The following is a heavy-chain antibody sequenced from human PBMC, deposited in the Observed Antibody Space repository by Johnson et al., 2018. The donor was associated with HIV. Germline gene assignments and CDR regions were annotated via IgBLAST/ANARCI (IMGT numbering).Heavy chain of an antibody. J-gene: IGHJ3*02. CDR3: ARRSDYFSLDAFDI. CDR2: ISFDGTSK. Sequence: QVQLVESGGGLVQPGRSLRLSCTASGFTFVDYAMSWFRQAPGQGLEWVAFISFDGTSKYYADSVKGRFTISRDNSKNTVYLQMNSLRVEDTSVYYCARRSDYFSLDAFDIWGQGTMVTVSS. V-gene: IGHV3-30*04. D-gene: IGHD3-22*01. CDR1: GFTFVDYA.